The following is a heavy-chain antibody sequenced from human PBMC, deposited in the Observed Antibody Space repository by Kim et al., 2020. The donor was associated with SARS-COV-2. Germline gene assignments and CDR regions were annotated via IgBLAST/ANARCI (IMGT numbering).Heavy chain of an antibody. J-gene: IGHJ4*02. CDR3: ARFYYGDYWIDY. Sequence: TLSLTCTVSGGSISSGGYYWSWIRQHPGKGLEWIGYIYYSGSTYYNPSLKSRVTISVDTSKNQFSLKLSSVTAADTAVYYCARFYYGDYWIDYWGQGTLVTVSS. D-gene: IGHD4-17*01. CDR1: GGSISSGGYY. V-gene: IGHV4-31*03. CDR2: IYYSGST.